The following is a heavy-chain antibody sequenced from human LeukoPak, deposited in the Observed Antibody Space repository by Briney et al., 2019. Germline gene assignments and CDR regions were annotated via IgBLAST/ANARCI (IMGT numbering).Heavy chain of an antibody. D-gene: IGHD1-26*01. V-gene: IGHV4-61*02. J-gene: IGHJ3*02. Sequence: SETLSLTCTVSGGSISSGSYYWSWIRQPAGKGLEWIGRIYTSGSTNYNPSLKSRITISVDTSKNQFSLKLSSVTAADTAVYYCARVEIVGAEAFDIWGQGTMVTVSS. CDR1: GGSISSGSYY. CDR2: IYTSGST. CDR3: ARVEIVGAEAFDI.